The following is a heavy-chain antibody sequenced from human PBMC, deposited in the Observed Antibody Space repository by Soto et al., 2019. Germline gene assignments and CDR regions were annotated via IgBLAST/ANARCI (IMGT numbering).Heavy chain of an antibody. Sequence: ASVKVSCKASGYTFTGYYMHWVRQAPGQGLEWMGWINPNSGGTNYAQKFQGRVTMTRDTSISTAYMELRRLRSDDTAVYYCARVRRDIVGVLASTDGFDIWGKGKRVT. CDR3: ARVRRDIVGVLASTDGFDI. CDR2: INPNSGGT. V-gene: IGHV1-2*02. D-gene: IGHD2-15*01. CDR1: GYTFTGYY. J-gene: IGHJ3*02.